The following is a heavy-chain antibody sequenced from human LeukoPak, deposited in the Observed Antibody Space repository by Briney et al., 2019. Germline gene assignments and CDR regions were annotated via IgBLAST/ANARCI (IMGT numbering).Heavy chain of an antibody. D-gene: IGHD1-26*01. CDR3: ARLVGAAHHFDY. Sequence: SETLSLTCTVSGGSISSYYWGWIRQPPGKGLEWIATIYYTGSTYYNPSLKSRVTISVDTSKNQFSLKLTSVTAADTAVYYCARLVGAAHHFDYWGQGTLVTVSP. V-gene: IGHV4-39*01. CDR2: IYYTGST. CDR1: GGSISSYY. J-gene: IGHJ4*02.